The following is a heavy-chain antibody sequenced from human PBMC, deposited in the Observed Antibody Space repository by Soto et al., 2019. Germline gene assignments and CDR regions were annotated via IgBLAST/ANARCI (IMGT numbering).Heavy chain of an antibody. CDR1: GFTFSSYG. D-gene: IGHD2-8*01. J-gene: IGHJ3*02. CDR2: ISYDGSNK. Sequence: PGGSLRLSCAASGFTFSSYGMHWVRQAPGKGLEWVAVISYDGSNKYYADSVKGRFTISRDSSKNTLYLQMNSLRAEDTAVYYCAKGVELMVYAILGAFDIWGQGTMVTVS. CDR3: AKGVELMVYAILGAFDI. V-gene: IGHV3-30*18.